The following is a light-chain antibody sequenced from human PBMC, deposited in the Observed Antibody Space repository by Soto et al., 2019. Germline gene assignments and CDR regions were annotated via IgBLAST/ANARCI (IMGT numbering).Light chain of an antibody. Sequence: DIQMTQSPSTLSASVGDRVTITCRASQSVNRWLAWYQQKPGKAPKLLIYETSSLESGVPSRFGGSGSGTEFTLTSSSLQAYDFAIYYCQQYNSYSWTVGQGTKVEIK. V-gene: IGKV1-5*03. CDR1: QSVNRW. J-gene: IGKJ1*01. CDR2: ETS. CDR3: QQYNSYSWT.